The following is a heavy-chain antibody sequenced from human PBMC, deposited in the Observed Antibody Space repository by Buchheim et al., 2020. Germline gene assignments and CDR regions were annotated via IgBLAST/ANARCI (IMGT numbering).Heavy chain of an antibody. CDR1: GFTFSSYW. V-gene: IGHV3-74*01. D-gene: IGHD2-2*03. J-gene: IGHJ6*02. CDR3: ARVGGYCISTSCYFCMDV. Sequence: EVQLVESGGGLVKPGGSLRLSCAASGFTFSSYWMHWVRQAPGKGLVWVSRINSDGSSTSYADSVKGRFTISRDNAKNTLYLQMICRRAEDTAVYYCARVGGYCISTSCYFCMDVWGQGTT. CDR2: INSDGSST.